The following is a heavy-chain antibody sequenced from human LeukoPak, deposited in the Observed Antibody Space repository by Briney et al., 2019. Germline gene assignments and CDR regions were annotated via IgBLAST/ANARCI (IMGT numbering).Heavy chain of an antibody. CDR1: GFTFSSYA. V-gene: IGHV3-30-3*01. Sequence: GGSLRLSCAASGFTFSSYAMHWVRQAPGKGLEWEAVISYDGSNKYYADSVKGRFTISRDNSKNTLYLQMNGLRAEDTAVYYCARGGGWNDDSNYFDYWGQGTLVTVSS. D-gene: IGHD1-1*01. J-gene: IGHJ4*02. CDR3: ARGGGWNDDSNYFDY. CDR2: ISYDGSNK.